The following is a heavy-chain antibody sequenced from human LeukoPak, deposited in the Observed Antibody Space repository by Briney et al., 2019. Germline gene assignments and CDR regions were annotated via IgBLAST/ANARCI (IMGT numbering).Heavy chain of an antibody. J-gene: IGHJ4*02. CDR3: ARGSPYYDILTGYSLNYFDY. Sequence: SETLSLTCTVSGGSISSYFWSWIRQPPGKGLEWIGYISYTGSTNYNPSLKSRVTISVDTSKNQFSLKLSPVTAADTAVYYCARGSPYYDILTGYSLNYFDYWGQGTLVTVSS. D-gene: IGHD3-9*01. CDR2: ISYTGST. CDR1: GGSISSYF. V-gene: IGHV4-59*01.